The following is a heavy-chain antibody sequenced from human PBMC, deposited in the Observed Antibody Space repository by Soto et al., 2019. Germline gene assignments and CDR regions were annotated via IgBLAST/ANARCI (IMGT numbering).Heavy chain of an antibody. D-gene: IGHD2-15*01. J-gene: IGHJ6*02. Sequence: GESLKISCNGSGYIFTSYWIGWVRQMPGKGLEWMGIIYPGDSDTRYSPSFQGQVTISADKSISTAYLQWSSLKASDTAMYYCARGAYCSGGSCYRGAVHYYGMDVWGQGTTVTVSS. CDR3: ARGAYCSGGSCYRGAVHYYGMDV. CDR2: IYPGDSDT. CDR1: GYIFTSYW. V-gene: IGHV5-51*01.